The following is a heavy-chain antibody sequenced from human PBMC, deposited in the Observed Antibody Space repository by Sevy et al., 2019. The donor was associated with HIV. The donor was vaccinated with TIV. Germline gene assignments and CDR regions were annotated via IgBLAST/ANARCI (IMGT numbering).Heavy chain of an antibody. Sequence: ASVKVSCKASGYTFTSYGISWVRQAPGQGLEWMGWISAYNGNTNYAQKLQGRVTMTTDTSTSTAYMKLRSLRSEDTAVYYCARPYSSSGSYYYGMDVWGQGTTVTVSS. CDR1: GYTFTSYG. D-gene: IGHD6-13*01. CDR2: ISAYNGNT. CDR3: ARPYSSSGSYYYGMDV. J-gene: IGHJ6*02. V-gene: IGHV1-18*01.